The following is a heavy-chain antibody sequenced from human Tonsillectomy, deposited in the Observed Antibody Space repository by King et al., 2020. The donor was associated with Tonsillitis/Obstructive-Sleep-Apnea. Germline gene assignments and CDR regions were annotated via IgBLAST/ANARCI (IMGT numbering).Heavy chain of an antibody. CDR2: IYYSGST. D-gene: IGHD3-3*01. Sequence: QLQESGPGLVKPSETLSLTCTVSGGSISSYYWSWIRQPPGKGLEWIGYIYYSGSTNYNPSLKSRVTISVDTSKNQFSLKLSSVTAADTAVYYCAGQNYDFWSAQHYYYYMDVWGKGTTVTVSS. V-gene: IGHV4-59*08. CDR3: AGQNYDFWSAQHYYYYMDV. CDR1: GGSISSYY. J-gene: IGHJ6*03.